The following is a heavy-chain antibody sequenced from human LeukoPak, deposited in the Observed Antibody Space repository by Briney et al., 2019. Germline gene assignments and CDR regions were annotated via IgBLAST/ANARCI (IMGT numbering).Heavy chain of an antibody. CDR3: ARQGTTIFGVVIIGYFDY. Sequence: SETLSLTCTVSGDSISSYYWGWIRQPPGKGLEWIGSIYYSGSTYYNPSLKSRVTISVDTSKNQFSLKLSSVTAADTAVYYCARQGTTIFGVVIIGYFDYWGQGTLVTVSS. CDR1: GDSISSYY. CDR2: IYYSGST. J-gene: IGHJ4*02. D-gene: IGHD3-3*01. V-gene: IGHV4-39*01.